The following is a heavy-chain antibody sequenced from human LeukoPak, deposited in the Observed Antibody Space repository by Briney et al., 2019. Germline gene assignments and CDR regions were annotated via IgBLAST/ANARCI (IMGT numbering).Heavy chain of an antibody. V-gene: IGHV3-21*01. D-gene: IGHD6-19*01. CDR3: ARDADLAVAADAFDI. CDR1: GFTFSSYS. J-gene: IGHJ3*02. Sequence: SGGSLRLSCAASGFTFSSYSMNWVRQAPGKGLEWVSSISSTSSYIYYADSLKGRFTISRDNAKNSLYLQMNSLRAEDTAVYYCARDADLAVAADAFDIWGQGTMVTVSS. CDR2: ISSTSSYI.